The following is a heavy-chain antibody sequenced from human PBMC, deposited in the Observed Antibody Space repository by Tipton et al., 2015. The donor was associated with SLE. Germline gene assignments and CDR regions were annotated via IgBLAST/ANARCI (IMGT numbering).Heavy chain of an antibody. CDR3: AKDGRSGDFGVSGWFDP. J-gene: IGHJ5*02. Sequence: PGLVKPSGTLSLTCTVSGGSISSNNWWTWLRQPPGKGPEWIGKIYHRGSTNYNSSLKSRVTISLDKSKNQFSLRLSSVTAADTAMYYCAKDGRSGDFGVSGWFDPWGPGILVTVSS. CDR1: GGSISSNNW. D-gene: IGHD3-3*01. V-gene: IGHV4-4*02. CDR2: IYHRGST.